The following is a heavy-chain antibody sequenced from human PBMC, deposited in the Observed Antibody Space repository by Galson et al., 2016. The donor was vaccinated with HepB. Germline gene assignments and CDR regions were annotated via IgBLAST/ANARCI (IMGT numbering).Heavy chain of an antibody. CDR1: GLSFFSSYD. V-gene: IGHV3-23*01. D-gene: IGHD6-19*01. CDR2: IRGTDSNA. CDR3: AKLAVASIDY. J-gene: IGHJ4*02. Sequence: SLRLSCAASGLSFFSSYDMSWVRQAPGKGLEWVSVIRGTDSNAYYADSVKGRFSISRDNSKNTLYLQMNSLRAEDTAIYYCAKLAVASIDYWGQGTLATVSS.